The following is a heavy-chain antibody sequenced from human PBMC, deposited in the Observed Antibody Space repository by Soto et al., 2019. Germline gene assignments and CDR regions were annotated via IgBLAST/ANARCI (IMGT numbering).Heavy chain of an antibody. CDR3: ARDDSGFSGSHYIDYFNY. D-gene: IGHD1-26*01. J-gene: IGHJ4*02. Sequence: ASVTVSCQAIGYSFTRHYMHWVRQAPGQGLEWMGTIFPGGVNIAYAQKFEGRVTMTKDTTTSTVYMELNSLTSEDTAVYYCARDDSGFSGSHYIDYFNYWGQGALVTVSS. V-gene: IGHV1-46*01. CDR2: IFPGGVNI. CDR1: GYSFTRHY.